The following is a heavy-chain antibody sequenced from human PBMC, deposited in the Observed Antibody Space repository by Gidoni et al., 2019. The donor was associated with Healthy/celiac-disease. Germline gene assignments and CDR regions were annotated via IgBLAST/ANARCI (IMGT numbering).Heavy chain of an antibody. D-gene: IGHD2-15*01. CDR1: GFTFLSYR. CDR3: ARGLGYCSGGSCLPMDY. Sequence: EVQLVESGGGLGKPGGSLRLPCAASGFTFLSYRMNWVRQAPGKGLEWVSSISRSSSYIYYADSVKGRFTISRDNAKNSLYLQMNSLRAEDTAVYYCARGLGYCSGGSCLPMDYWGQGTLVTVSS. J-gene: IGHJ4*02. CDR2: ISRSSSYI. V-gene: IGHV3-21*01.